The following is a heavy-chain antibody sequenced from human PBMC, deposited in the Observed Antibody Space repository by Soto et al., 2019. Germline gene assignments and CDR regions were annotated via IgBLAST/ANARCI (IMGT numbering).Heavy chain of an antibody. D-gene: IGHD3-22*01. CDR3: VKPAYYYDSSGNYWYFDL. CDR1: GFTFSSYA. CDR2: ISSYGGGT. V-gene: IGHV3-64D*06. Sequence: EVQLVESGGGLVQPGGSLRLSCSASGFTFSSYAMHWVRQAPGKGLEYVSAISSYGGGTYYADSVKGRFTISRDNSKNTLYLQMSSLRAEDTAVYYCVKPAYYYDSSGNYWYFDLWGRGTLVTVSS. J-gene: IGHJ2*01.